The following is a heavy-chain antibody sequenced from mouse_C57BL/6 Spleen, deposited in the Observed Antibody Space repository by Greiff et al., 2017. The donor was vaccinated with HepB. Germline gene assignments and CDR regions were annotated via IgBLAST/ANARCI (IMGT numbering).Heavy chain of an antibody. D-gene: IGHD2-2*01. CDR3: ASRDGYDEGFDY. V-gene: IGHV1-82*01. Sequence: LQESGPELVKPGASVKISCKASGYAFSSSWMNWVKQRPGKGLEWIGRIYPGDGDTNYNGKFKGKATLTADKSSSTAYMQLSSLTSEDSAVYFCASRDGYDEGFDYWGQGTTLTVSS. CDR2: IYPGDGDT. CDR1: GYAFSSSW. J-gene: IGHJ2*01.